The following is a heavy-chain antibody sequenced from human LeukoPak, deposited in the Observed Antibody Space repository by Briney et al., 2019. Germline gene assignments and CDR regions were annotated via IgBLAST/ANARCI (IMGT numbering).Heavy chain of an antibody. Sequence: SETLSLTCTVSGGSISSYNWSWIRQPPGKGLEWIGYIYYSGSTNYNPSLKSRVTISVDTSKNQFSLKLSSVTAADTAVYYCARGSAAALRAFDIWGQGTMVTVSS. CDR1: GGSISSYN. D-gene: IGHD6-13*01. CDR2: IYYSGST. V-gene: IGHV4-59*01. CDR3: ARGSAAALRAFDI. J-gene: IGHJ3*02.